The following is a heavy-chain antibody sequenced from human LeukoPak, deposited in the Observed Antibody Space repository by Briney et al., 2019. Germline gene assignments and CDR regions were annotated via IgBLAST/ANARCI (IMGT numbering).Heavy chain of an antibody. D-gene: IGHD3-22*01. CDR1: GFTFSSYG. J-gene: IGHJ4*02. Sequence: PGGSLRLSCAASGFTFSSYGMHWVRQAPGKGLEWVAVIWYDGSNKYYADSVKGRFTISRDNSKNTLYLQMNSLRVEDTSMYYCARAAYDSSGYLTLWGRGTLVTVSS. CDR2: IWYDGSNK. CDR3: ARAAYDSSGYLTL. V-gene: IGHV3-33*01.